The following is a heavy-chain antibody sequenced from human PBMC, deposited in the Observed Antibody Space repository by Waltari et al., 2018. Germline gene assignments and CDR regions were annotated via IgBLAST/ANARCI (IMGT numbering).Heavy chain of an antibody. Sequence: QLQLQESGPGLVKPSETLSLTCTVSGGSISSSSYYWGWIRQPPGKGLVWIGSISYRGRSYEHPALTSRVTISVETSKDQCSLRLSSVTAADTAVYYCARHGGEGFGMTIFGVVSYYYYDGMDVWGQGTTVTVSS. V-gene: IGHV4-39*01. D-gene: IGHD3-3*01. CDR2: ISYRGRS. CDR1: GGSISSSSYY. J-gene: IGHJ6*02. CDR3: ARHGGEGFGMTIFGVVSYYYYDGMDV.